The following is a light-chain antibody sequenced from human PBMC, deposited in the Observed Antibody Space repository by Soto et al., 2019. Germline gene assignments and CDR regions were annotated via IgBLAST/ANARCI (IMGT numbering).Light chain of an antibody. V-gene: IGLV7-46*01. CDR3: LLSYRSARV. Sequence: QAVVTQEPSLTVSPGGTVTLTCGSSTGAVTSGHYPYWFQQKPGQAPRALIYDTSNKHSWTPARFSGSLLGGEAALTLSGAQPEDEADYYCLLSYRSARVFGTGTKVTVL. CDR2: DTS. CDR1: TGAVTSGHY. J-gene: IGLJ1*01.